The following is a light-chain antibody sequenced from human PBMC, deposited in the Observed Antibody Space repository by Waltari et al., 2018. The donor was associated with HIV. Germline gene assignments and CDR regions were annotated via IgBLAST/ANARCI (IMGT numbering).Light chain of an antibody. CDR1: FSNAGAGYD. CDR2: ANV. J-gene: IGLJ2*01. CDR3: QSYDSSPSGVV. V-gene: IGLV1-40*01. Sequence: QSVLTQPPSLSGAPGLRVSISCTGHFSNAGAGYDVHWYQHLPGTAPRLLIYANVNRPSGVPDRFFGSKSGSSASLGISGLQAEDEADYYCQSYDSSPSGVVFGGGTRLTVL.